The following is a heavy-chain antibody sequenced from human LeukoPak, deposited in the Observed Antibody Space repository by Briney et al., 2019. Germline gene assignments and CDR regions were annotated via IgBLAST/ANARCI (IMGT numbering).Heavy chain of an antibody. Sequence: GGSLRLSCAASGFTFRNYWTHWVRQAPGKGLVWVSRIKSDGSRTDYADSVKGRFTISRDNAKSTLYLQMNSLTAEDTAVCYCARALANGASCYDHWRRGTLVTVSS. J-gene: IGHJ5*02. CDR1: GFTFRNYW. V-gene: IGHV3-74*01. CDR2: IKSDGSRT. D-gene: IGHD2-15*01. CDR3: ARALANGASCYDH.